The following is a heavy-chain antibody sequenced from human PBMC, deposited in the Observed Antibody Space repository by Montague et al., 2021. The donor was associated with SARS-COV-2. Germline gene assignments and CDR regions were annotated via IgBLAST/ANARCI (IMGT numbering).Heavy chain of an antibody. CDR3: AKGRHGSGAYYSDS. CDR2: TSWDGGVK. CDR1: GFTFDDFA. D-gene: IGHD3-10*01. Sequence: SRSLSLSASGFTFDDFAMHWVRQAPGKGLEWVSSTSWDGGVKGYADSVKGRFTISRDNARNSLYLQMNSLRPDDTAFYYCAKGRHGSGAYYSDSWGQGTLFTVSS. J-gene: IGHJ4*02. V-gene: IGHV3-9*01.